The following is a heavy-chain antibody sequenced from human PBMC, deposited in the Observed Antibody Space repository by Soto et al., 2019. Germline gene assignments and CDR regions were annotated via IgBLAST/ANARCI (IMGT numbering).Heavy chain of an antibody. CDR3: AKDRVVLPTTKRDYYYGMDV. D-gene: IGHD3-3*01. CDR1: GFTFSTYA. CDR2: ISESGDST. V-gene: IGHV3-23*01. J-gene: IGHJ6*02. Sequence: VQLLESGGGLVQPGGSLRLSCEASGFTFSTYAMNWVRQAPGKGLEWVSDISESGDSTYYTDSVKGRFTISRDNSKNTLYLQMNSLRAEDTAVYYCAKDRVVLPTTKRDYYYGMDVWGQGTTVTVSS.